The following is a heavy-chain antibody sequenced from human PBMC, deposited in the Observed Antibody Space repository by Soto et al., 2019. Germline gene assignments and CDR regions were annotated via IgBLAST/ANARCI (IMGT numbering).Heavy chain of an antibody. V-gene: IGHV3-23*01. D-gene: IGHD4-17*01. CDR3: AKAGNRLRTFSTGSRYYYGMDV. CDR1: GVRFRSYA. J-gene: IGHJ6*02. CDR2: ISGSGGSA. Sequence: GGCLRLSCAASGVRFRSYAMGWVRPAPGKGLEWVSAISGSGGSAYYADSVKGRFTISRDNSKNTLYLQMNSLRAEDTAVYYCAKAGNRLRTFSTGSRYYYGMDVWGQGTTVTVSS.